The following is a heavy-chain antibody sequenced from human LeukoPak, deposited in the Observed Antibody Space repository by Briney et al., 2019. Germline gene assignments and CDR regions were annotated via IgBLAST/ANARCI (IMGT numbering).Heavy chain of an antibody. CDR1: VGSFSGYY. D-gene: IGHD1-26*01. CDR3: ARRPRNSGSYDGPSGLDY. V-gene: IGHV4-34*01. Sequence: PSETLSLTCAVSVGSFSGYYWSWVRQPPGKGLEWVGEINHSGSTNYNPSLNNRVTISVDTSKNQFSLKLSALTAADTAVYYCARRPRNSGSYDGPSGLDYWGQGTLVTVSS. J-gene: IGHJ4*02. CDR2: INHSGST.